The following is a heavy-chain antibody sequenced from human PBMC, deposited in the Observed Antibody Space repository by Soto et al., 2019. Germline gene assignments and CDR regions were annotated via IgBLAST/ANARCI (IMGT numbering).Heavy chain of an antibody. CDR1: GYTFTGCY. CDR2: INPNSGGT. V-gene: IGHV1-2*04. J-gene: IGHJ6*02. D-gene: IGHD6-6*01. CDR3: ARSYPTSSSYYYYGMDV. Sequence: ASVKVSCKASGYTFTGCYMHWVRQAPGQGLEWMGWINPNSGGTNYAQKFQGWVTMTRDTSISTAYMELSRLRSDDTAVYYCARSYPTSSSYYYYGMDVWGQGTTVTVSS.